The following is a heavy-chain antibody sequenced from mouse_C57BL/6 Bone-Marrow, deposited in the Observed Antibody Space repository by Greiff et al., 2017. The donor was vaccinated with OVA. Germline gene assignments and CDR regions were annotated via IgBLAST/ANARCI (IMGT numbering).Heavy chain of an antibody. CDR3: TRDYGSLNFDY. D-gene: IGHD1-1*01. CDR1: GFTFSSYA. Sequence: EVMLVESGEGLVKPGGSLKLSCAASGFTFSSYAMSWVRQTPEKRLEWVAYISSGGDYIYYADTVKGRFNISRDNARNTLYLQMSRLKSEDTAMYYCTRDYGSLNFDYWGQGTTLTVSS. J-gene: IGHJ2*01. CDR2: ISSGGDYI. V-gene: IGHV5-9-1*02.